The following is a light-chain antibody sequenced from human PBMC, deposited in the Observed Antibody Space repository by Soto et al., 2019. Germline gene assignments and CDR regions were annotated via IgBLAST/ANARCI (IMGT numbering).Light chain of an antibody. V-gene: IGKV3-15*01. Sequence: EIVMTQSPATLSVSPGERATLSCRASQSISSELAWYQQRPGQPPRLLIYGASTRATGVPDRFTGSGSGSDFNLTISGLQSEDFAVSYCQQGHNWPLTFGQGTRLEI. CDR2: GAS. J-gene: IGKJ2*01. CDR1: QSISSE. CDR3: QQGHNWPLT.